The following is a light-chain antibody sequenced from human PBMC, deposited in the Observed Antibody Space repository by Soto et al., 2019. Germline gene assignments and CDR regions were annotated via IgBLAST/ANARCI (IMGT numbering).Light chain of an antibody. CDR3: QQYNNWPPGT. V-gene: IGKV3-15*01. CDR1: QSVSSN. J-gene: IGKJ1*01. Sequence: EIVMTQSPATLSVSPGERATLSCRASQSVSSNLAWYQQKPGQAPRLLIYGASTRATGIPARFSGSGSWTEFTLTISSLQSEDFAVYYCQQYNNWPPGTFGQGPKVEIK. CDR2: GAS.